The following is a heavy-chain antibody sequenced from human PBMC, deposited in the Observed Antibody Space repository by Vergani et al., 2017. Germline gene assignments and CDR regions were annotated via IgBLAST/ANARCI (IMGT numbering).Heavy chain of an antibody. CDR1: GGSISSSSYY. CDR3: ARYRSVGARLFDY. CDR2: IYYSGST. D-gene: IGHD1-26*01. Sequence: QLQLQESGPGLVKPSETLSLTCTVSGGSISSSSYYWGWIRQPPGKGLEWIGSIYYSGSTYYNPSLKSRVTISVDTSKNQFSLKLSSVTAADTAVYYCARYRSVGARLFDYWGQGTLVTVSS. V-gene: IGHV4-39*01. J-gene: IGHJ4*02.